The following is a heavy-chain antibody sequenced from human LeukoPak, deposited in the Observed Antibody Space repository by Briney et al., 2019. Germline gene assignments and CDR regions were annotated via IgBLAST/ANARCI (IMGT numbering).Heavy chain of an antibody. CDR2: INANSGTT. CDR3: AKRPIFGELLYYFDY. V-gene: IGHV3-23*01. CDR1: GFAFSVYA. J-gene: IGHJ4*02. Sequence: GGSLRLSCTASGFAFSVYAMSWLRQPPGKGLEWVSTINANSGTTSYAASVRGRFTISRDNSKNTLYLQLNTLRADDTATYYCAKRPIFGELLYYFDYWGQGTLVTVSS. D-gene: IGHD3-10*01.